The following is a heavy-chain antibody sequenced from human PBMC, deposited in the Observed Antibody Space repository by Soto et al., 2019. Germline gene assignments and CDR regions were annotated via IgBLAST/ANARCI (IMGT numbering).Heavy chain of an antibody. CDR1: GGSISSGGYS. Sequence: QLQLQESGSGLVKPSQTLSLTCAVSGGSISSGGYSWSWIRQPPGKGLEWIGYIYHSGTTYYNPTLKRRLTTSVATSKNQVSLKLSSVTAAATAVYYCARAHYGDYGYGMDVWGQGTTVTVSS. D-gene: IGHD4-17*01. CDR2: IYHSGTT. CDR3: ARAHYGDYGYGMDV. J-gene: IGHJ6*02. V-gene: IGHV4-30-2*01.